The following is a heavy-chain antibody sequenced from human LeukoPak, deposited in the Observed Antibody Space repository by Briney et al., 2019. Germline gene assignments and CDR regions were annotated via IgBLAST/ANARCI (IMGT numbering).Heavy chain of an antibody. CDR3: ARVDIVATMNFDY. V-gene: IGHV4-59*01. CDR1: GGSISSYY. CDR2: IYYSGST. J-gene: IGHJ4*02. D-gene: IGHD5-12*01. Sequence: SETLSLTCTVSGGSISSYYWSWIRQPPGKGLEWIRYIYYSGSTNYNPSLKSRVTISVDTSKNQFSLKLSSVTAADTAVYYCARVDIVATMNFDYWGQGTLVTVSS.